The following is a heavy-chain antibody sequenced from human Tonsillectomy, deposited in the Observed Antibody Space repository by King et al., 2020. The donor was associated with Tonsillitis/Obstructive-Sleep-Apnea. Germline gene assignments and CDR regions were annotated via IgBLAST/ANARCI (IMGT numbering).Heavy chain of an antibody. D-gene: IGHD2-2*01. CDR2: IKQDGSDE. J-gene: IGHJ3*02. CDR1: GFIFGKYW. V-gene: IGHV3-7*03. Sequence: VQLVESGGGLVQPGGSLRLSCAASGFIFGKYWMTWVRQAPGRGLEWVANIKQDGSDEYYVDSVRGRFTISRDNPKNSLYLQMNSLRAEDTAVYYCARDPGDIVVAWGAFDIWGQGTMVTVSS. CDR3: ARDPGDIVVAWGAFDI.